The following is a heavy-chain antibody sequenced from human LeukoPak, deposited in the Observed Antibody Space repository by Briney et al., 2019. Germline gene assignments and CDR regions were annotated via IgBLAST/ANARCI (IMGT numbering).Heavy chain of an antibody. D-gene: IGHD1-7*01. V-gene: IGHV3-74*01. CDR1: GFTVSSNY. Sequence: GGSLRLSCAASGFTVSSNYMSWVRQAPGKGLVWVSRINADGSGTTYAYSVKGRFTISRDNAKNTLYLQMNSLKNDDTAVYYCAKDRVWNSLDSWGQGTLVTVSS. CDR2: INADGSGT. J-gene: IGHJ4*02. CDR3: AKDRVWNSLDS.